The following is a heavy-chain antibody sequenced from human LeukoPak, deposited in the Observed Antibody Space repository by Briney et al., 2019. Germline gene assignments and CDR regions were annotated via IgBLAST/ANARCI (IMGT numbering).Heavy chain of an antibody. D-gene: IGHD1-26*01. J-gene: IGHJ4*02. Sequence: GGSLRLSCAASGFTFTNYAMTWVRPAPGKGLEWVSSISASGVMTYYADSVKGRFTVSRDTSKNSLYLQMSSLTAADTAVYYCAKDRSIGTYYTFDHWGQGTLVTVSS. CDR2: ISASGVMT. V-gene: IGHV3-23*01. CDR1: GFTFTNYA. CDR3: AKDRSIGTYYTFDH.